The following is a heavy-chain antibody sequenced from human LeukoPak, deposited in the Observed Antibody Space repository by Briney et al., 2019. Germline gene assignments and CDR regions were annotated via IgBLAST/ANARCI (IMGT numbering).Heavy chain of an antibody. J-gene: IGHJ6*03. CDR3: ASRMHYYMDV. D-gene: IGHD2-8*01. V-gene: IGHV3-21*01. Sequence: GGSLRLSCAASGFIFSSYAMTWVRQAPGKGLERVSSISNSSSYLYYADSEKGRLTIYRHNAKNSLYLQMNSLRAEDTAVYYCASRMHYYMDVWGKGTTVTVSS. CDR1: GFIFSSYA. CDR2: ISNSSSYL.